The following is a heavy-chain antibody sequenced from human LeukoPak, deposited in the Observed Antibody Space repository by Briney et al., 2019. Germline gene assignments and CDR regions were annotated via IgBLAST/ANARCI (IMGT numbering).Heavy chain of an antibody. CDR3: ARQGVY. D-gene: IGHD3-16*01. Sequence: PSETLSLTCTVSGGSISSNNYDWGWIRQPPGKGLEWIGTIYYSGSAYYNPSLKSRVTLSIDTSKNQVSLKLSSVTAADTAVYYCARQGVYWGQGALVTVSS. J-gene: IGHJ4*02. CDR1: GGSISSNNYD. CDR2: IYYSGSA. V-gene: IGHV4-39*01.